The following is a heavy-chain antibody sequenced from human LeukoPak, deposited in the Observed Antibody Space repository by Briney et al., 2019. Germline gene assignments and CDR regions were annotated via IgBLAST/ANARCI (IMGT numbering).Heavy chain of an antibody. V-gene: IGHV1-18*01. CDR2: ISAYNGNT. D-gene: IGHD3-10*01. Sequence: GASVKVSCKASGYTFTSYGISWVRQAPGQGLEWMGWISAYNGNTNYAQKLQGRVTMTTDTSTSTAYMELRSLRSEDTAVYYCARGINYGSGNYYYYYYMDVWGKGTTVTVSS. J-gene: IGHJ6*03. CDR3: ARGINYGSGNYYYYYYMDV. CDR1: GYTFTSYG.